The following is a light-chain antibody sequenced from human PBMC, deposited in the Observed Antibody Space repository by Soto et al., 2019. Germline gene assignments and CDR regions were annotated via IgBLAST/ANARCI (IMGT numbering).Light chain of an antibody. V-gene: IGKV3-20*01. J-gene: IGKJ1*01. Sequence: EIMLTQSPGTLSLSPGEGATLSCRASQSISQSLAWYQQRPGQSPRLLIYDASRRATGIPDRFTGSGFGTDFTLTISRLPPEDLAVYYCQQYGGSPRTFGQGTKVDIK. CDR2: DAS. CDR3: QQYGGSPRT. CDR1: QSISQS.